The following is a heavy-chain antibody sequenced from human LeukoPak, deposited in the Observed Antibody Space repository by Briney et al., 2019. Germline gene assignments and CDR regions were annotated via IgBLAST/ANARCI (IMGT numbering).Heavy chain of an antibody. Sequence: GGSLRLSCAASGFTFSSYEMNWVRQAPGKGLEWVSYISSSGSTIYYADSVKGRFTISRDNAKNSLYLQMNSLRAEDTAVYYCARSARLMKGVVEVTALDDWGQGTLVTVSS. V-gene: IGHV3-48*03. CDR2: ISSSGSTI. D-gene: IGHD3-3*01. CDR1: GFTFSSYE. J-gene: IGHJ4*02. CDR3: ARSARLMKGVVEVTALDD.